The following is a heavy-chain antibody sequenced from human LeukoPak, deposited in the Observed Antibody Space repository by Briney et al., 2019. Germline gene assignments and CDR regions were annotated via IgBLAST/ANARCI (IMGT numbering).Heavy chain of an antibody. J-gene: IGHJ4*02. Sequence: PSETLSLTCTVSGGSISSSSYYWGWIRQAPGKGLEWVSYISSSSSTIYYADSVKGRFTISRDNAKNSLYLQMNSLRAEDTAVYYCARDPVGYPESDYWGQGTLVTVSS. CDR3: ARDPVGYPESDY. CDR1: GGSISSSS. CDR2: ISSSSSTI. V-gene: IGHV3-48*01. D-gene: IGHD1-26*01.